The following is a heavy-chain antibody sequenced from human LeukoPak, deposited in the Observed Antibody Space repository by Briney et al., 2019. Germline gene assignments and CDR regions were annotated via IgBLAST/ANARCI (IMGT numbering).Heavy chain of an antibody. Sequence: KVSCKGSGYTFTNYWIGWVRQMPGKGLEYMGIIYPRDSDTRYSPSFEGQVTISADKSISTAYLQWSSLKASDTAMYFCVRKFCSSTTCYVAFDMWGQGTMVTVSS. J-gene: IGHJ3*02. D-gene: IGHD2-2*01. V-gene: IGHV5-51*01. CDR1: GYTFTNYW. CDR3: VRKFCSSTTCYVAFDM. CDR2: IYPRDSDT.